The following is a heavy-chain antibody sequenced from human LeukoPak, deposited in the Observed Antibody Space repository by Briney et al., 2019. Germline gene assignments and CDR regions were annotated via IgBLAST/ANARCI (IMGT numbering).Heavy chain of an antibody. CDR2: ISYDGSNK. Sequence: GGSLRLSCAASGFTFSSYGMHWVRQAPGKGLEWVAVISYDGSNKYYADSVKGRFTISRDNSKNTLYLQMNSLRAEDTAVYYCAKHYCSSTSCYDAFDIWGQGTMVTVSS. V-gene: IGHV3-30*18. D-gene: IGHD2-2*01. CDR3: AKHYCSSTSCYDAFDI. J-gene: IGHJ3*02. CDR1: GFTFSSYG.